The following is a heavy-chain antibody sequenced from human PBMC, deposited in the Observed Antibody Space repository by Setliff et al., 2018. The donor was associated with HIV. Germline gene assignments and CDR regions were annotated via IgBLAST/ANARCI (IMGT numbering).Heavy chain of an antibody. CDR1: GGSFSSYY. CDR3: ARAPGAYYYDSSGYPIGIRFDY. Sequence: PSETLSLTCAVYGGSFSSYYWIWIRQPPGKGLEWIGEISHSGSTNYNLSLKSRAAISADTSKKQFSLKLSSVTAADTAVYYCARAPGAYYYDSSGYPIGIRFDYWGQGTLVTVSS. D-gene: IGHD3-22*01. V-gene: IGHV4-34*01. J-gene: IGHJ4*02. CDR2: ISHSGST.